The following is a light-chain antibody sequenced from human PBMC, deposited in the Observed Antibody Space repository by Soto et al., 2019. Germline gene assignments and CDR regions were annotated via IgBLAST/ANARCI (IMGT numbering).Light chain of an antibody. Sequence: EIVLTQSPATLSLSPGERATLSCRASQSVRGYLAWYQQKPGQAPRLVIFDASNRATGIPARFSGSASGTDFTLIINSLEPEDFAVYYCQQRGNWPPTWPSGQGTNVEIK. CDR3: QQRGNWPPTWP. CDR1: QSVRGY. V-gene: IGKV3-11*01. J-gene: IGKJ1*01. CDR2: DAS.